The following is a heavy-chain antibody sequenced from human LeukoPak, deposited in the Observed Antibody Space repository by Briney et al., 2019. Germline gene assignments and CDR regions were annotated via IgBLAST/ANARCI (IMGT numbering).Heavy chain of an antibody. D-gene: IGHD3-22*01. CDR1: GGSISSYC. CDR3: ARVSSTYDRRGYRLYYFDS. J-gene: IGHJ4*02. Sequence: SETLSPTCTVSGGSISSYCWSWIRQPPGKGQEWIEYIYYSGSTNYNPSLKSRVTISVDTSKNQFSLKLSSVTAADTAVYYCARVSSTYDRRGYRLYYFDSWGQGSLVTVSS. CDR2: IYYSGST. V-gene: IGHV4-59*01.